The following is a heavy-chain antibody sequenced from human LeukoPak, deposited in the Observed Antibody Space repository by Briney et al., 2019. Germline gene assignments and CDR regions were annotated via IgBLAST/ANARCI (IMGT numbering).Heavy chain of an antibody. CDR3: ARDQNQARYYDFWSGYPTGY. D-gene: IGHD3-3*01. Sequence: GGSLRLSCAASGFTFSSYSMNWVRQAPGKGLEWVSSISSSSSYIYYADSVKGRFTISRDNAKNSLYLQMNSLRAEDTAVYYCARDQNQARYYDFWSGYPTGYWGQGTLVTVSS. CDR2: ISSSSSYI. CDR1: GFTFSSYS. J-gene: IGHJ4*02. V-gene: IGHV3-21*01.